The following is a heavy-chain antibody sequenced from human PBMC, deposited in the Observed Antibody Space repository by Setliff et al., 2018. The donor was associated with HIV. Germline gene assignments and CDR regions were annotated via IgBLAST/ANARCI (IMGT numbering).Heavy chain of an antibody. J-gene: IGHJ3*02. CDR2: IYASGSP. CDR3: ARVFHSLPTGLNDPFDM. V-gene: IGHV4-31*03. D-gene: IGHD1-1*01. Sequence: SETLSLTCTVAGGSMNSGGYYWTWIRQHPGKGLEWIGYIYASGSPDYNPSLESRVTISSDTSKNQFYLKLKSVTGADTAVYYCARVFHSLPTGLNDPFDMWGQGTLVTVSS. CDR1: GGSMNSGGYY.